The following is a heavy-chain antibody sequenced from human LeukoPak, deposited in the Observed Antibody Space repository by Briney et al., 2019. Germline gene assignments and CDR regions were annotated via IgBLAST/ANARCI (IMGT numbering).Heavy chain of an antibody. Sequence: GASVKVSCKASGYTFTSYDINWVRQATGQGLEWMGWMNPNSGNRGYAQKFQGRVTMTRDTTISTAYMELSGLRYEDTAVYYCARVYGDIDYLGQGTLVTVSS. CDR1: GYTFTSYD. CDR2: MNPNSGNR. CDR3: ARVYGDIDY. V-gene: IGHV1-8*01. D-gene: IGHD2/OR15-2a*01. J-gene: IGHJ4*02.